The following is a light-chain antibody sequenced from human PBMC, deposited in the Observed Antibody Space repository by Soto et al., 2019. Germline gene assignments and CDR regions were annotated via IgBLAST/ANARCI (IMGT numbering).Light chain of an antibody. Sequence: QSVLTQPPSASGSPGQSVTISCTGTSSDIGKYNFVSWYQQHPGKAPKVMIYEVTKRPSGVPDRFSGSKSGNTASLTVSGLQAEDEAAYYFSSYAGNNNLVFGGGTKVTVL. CDR1: SSDIGKYNF. J-gene: IGLJ3*02. CDR2: EVT. V-gene: IGLV2-8*01. CDR3: SSYAGNNNLV.